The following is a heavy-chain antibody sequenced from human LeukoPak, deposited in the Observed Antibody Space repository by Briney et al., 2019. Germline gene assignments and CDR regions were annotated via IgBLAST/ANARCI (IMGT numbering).Heavy chain of an antibody. CDR2: ISWNSGNI. J-gene: IGHJ4*02. Sequence: GGSLRLSCAASGFTFHDSAMHWVRQAPGKGLGWVSSISWNSGNIGYADSVKGRFTISRDNVKNSLYLQMNSLKAEDTALYYLGTGPNFHCTFDYWGQGTLVTVSS. CDR1: GFTFHDSA. D-gene: IGHD2-8*01. V-gene: IGHV3-9*01. CDR3: GTGPNFHCTFDY.